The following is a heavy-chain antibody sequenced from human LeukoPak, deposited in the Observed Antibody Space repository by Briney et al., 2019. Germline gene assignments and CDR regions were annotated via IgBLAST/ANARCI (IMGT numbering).Heavy chain of an antibody. CDR1: GFTFSDYY. CDR3: AKGTLPTGYHYMDV. Sequence: PGGSLRLSCAASGFTFSDYYMSWIRQAPGKGLEWVSYISSSGSTIYYADSVKGRFTISRDNAKNSLYLQMNSLRAEDTALYYCAKGTLPTGYHYMDVWGKGTTVTVSS. CDR2: ISSSGSTI. J-gene: IGHJ6*03. V-gene: IGHV3-11*01.